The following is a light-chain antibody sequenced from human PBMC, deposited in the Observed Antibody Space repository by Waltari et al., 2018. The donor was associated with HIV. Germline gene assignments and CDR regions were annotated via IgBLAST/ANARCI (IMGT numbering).Light chain of an antibody. V-gene: IGLV5-37*01. J-gene: IGLJ2*01. CDR3: MIWPSDAYVV. Sequence: QPVLPQPPSSSASPGESASLPCPLSRDFNVGDHNINWYQQQPGSPPSYLLYYFSDSDKAQAYGVPSRFSGSKDVSANTAILLISGLQSEDEADYYCMIWPSDAYVVFGGGTKLTVV. CDR2: YFSDSDK. CDR1: RDFNVGDHN.